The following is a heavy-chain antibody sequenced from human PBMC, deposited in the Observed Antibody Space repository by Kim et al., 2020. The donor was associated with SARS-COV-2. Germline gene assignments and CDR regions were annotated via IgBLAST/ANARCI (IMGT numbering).Heavy chain of an antibody. CDR3: ARDGRVCSSTNCYRSYFDY. CDR2: ITSSSGTI. Sequence: GGSLRLSCAASGFTFSTYSMNWVRQAPGKGLEWISYITSSSGTIYYADSVKGRFTISRDNAKNSLYLHLNSLRADDTAVYFCARDGRVCSSTNCYRSYFDYWGQGTLVTVSS. D-gene: IGHD2-2*01. V-gene: IGHV3-48*01. CDR1: GFTFSTYS. J-gene: IGHJ4*02.